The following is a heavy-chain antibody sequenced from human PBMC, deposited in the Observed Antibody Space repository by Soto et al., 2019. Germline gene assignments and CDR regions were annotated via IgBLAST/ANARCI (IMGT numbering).Heavy chain of an antibody. J-gene: IGHJ5*02. CDR3: ARHYSSGSRNWFDP. CDR2: IYYSGST. CDR1: GGSINSSSYF. V-gene: IGHV4-39*01. Sequence: SETLSLTCSVSGGSINSSSYFWGWVRQPPGKGLEWIGSIYYSGSTYYNPSLRSRVTISVDTSKDQFSLKLSSVTAADTAVFYCARHYSSGSRNWFDPWGQGTLVTVSS. D-gene: IGHD6-19*01.